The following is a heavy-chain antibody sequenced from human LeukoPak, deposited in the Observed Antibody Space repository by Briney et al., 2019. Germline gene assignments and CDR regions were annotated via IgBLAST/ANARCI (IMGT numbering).Heavy chain of an antibody. CDR2: MNPNSGNT. J-gene: IGHJ6*02. Sequence: ASVKVSCKASGYTFTSYDINWVRQATGQGLEWMGWMNPNSGNTGYAQEFQGRVTMTRNTSISTAYMELSSLRSEDTAVYYCARVPSKRIMVRYRGGMDVWGQGTTVTVSS. CDR3: ARVPSKRIMVRYRGGMDV. CDR1: GYTFTSYD. V-gene: IGHV1-8*01. D-gene: IGHD3-10*01.